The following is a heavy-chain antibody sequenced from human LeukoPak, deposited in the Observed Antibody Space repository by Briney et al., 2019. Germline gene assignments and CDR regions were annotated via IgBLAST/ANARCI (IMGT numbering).Heavy chain of an antibody. V-gene: IGHV1-2*06. D-gene: IGHD2-2*01. CDR1: GYTFTGYY. CDR2: INPNSGGT. J-gene: IGHJ6*02. Sequence: ASVKVSCKASGYTFTGYYMHWVRQAPGQGLEWVGRINPNSGGTNYAQKFRGRVTMTRDTSISTAYMELSRLRSDDTAVYYCARDCSSTSCYVYGVDVWGQGTTVTVSS. CDR3: ARDCSSTSCYVYGVDV.